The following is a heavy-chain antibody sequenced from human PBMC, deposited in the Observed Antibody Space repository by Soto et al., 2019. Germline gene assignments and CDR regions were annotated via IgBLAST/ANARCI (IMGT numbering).Heavy chain of an antibody. CDR3: ARNYDILTGHYYFDY. D-gene: IGHD3-9*01. V-gene: IGHV1-18*01. CDR2: ISAYNGNT. J-gene: IGHJ4*02. CDR1: GYTFTSYG. Sequence: ASVKVSCKASGYTFTSYGISWVRQAPGQGLEWMGWISAYNGNTNYAQKLQGRVTMTTDTSTSTAYMELRSLRSDDTTVYYCARNYDILTGHYYFDYWGQGTLVTVSS.